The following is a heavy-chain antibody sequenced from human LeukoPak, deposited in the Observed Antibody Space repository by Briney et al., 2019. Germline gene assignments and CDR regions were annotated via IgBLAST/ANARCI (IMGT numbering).Heavy chain of an antibody. D-gene: IGHD6-19*01. J-gene: IGHJ4*02. V-gene: IGHV4-34*01. Sequence: SETLSLTCAVYGGSFSGYYWSWIRQPPGKGLEWIGEINHSGSTNYNPSLKSRVTISVDTSKNQFSLKLSSVTAAGTAVYYCARTRSKNPYSSGPRLDYWGQGTLVTVSS. CDR2: INHSGST. CDR1: GGSFSGYY. CDR3: ARTRSKNPYSSGPRLDY.